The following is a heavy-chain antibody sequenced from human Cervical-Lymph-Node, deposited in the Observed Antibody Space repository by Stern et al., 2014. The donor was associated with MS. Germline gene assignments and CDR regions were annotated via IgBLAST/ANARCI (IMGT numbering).Heavy chain of an antibody. J-gene: IGHJ4*02. CDR3: ARDSVITFGGVIGHFDY. Sequence: VQLVESGPGLVKPSETLSLTCTVSGGSVSSGSYYWSWIRQPPGKGLEWIGYIYHSGSTKYNASLKSRVTISVDTSKNQFSLKLSSVTAADTAVYYCARDSVITFGGVIGHFDYWGQGTLVTVSS. D-gene: IGHD3-16*02. CDR1: GGSVSSGSYY. V-gene: IGHV4-61*01. CDR2: IYHSGST.